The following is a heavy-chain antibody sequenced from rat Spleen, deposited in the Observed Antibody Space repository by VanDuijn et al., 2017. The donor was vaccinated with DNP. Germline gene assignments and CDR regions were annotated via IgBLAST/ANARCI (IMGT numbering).Heavy chain of an antibody. D-gene: IGHD3-1*01. CDR2: IIYDGGIT. CDR3: ARGSTSIYWYFDF. J-gene: IGHJ1*01. V-gene: IGHV5-17*01. CDR1: GFTFSDYA. Sequence: EVQLVESGGGLVQPGRSLKLSCAASGFTFSDYAMAWVRQAPKKGLEWVATIIYDGGITSYGDSVKGRFTISRDDAKSSLYLQMNSLKSEDTATYYCARGSTSIYWYFDFWGPGTMVTVSS.